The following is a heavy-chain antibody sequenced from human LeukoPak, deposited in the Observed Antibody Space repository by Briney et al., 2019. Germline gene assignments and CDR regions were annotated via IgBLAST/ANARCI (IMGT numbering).Heavy chain of an antibody. CDR3: ASTSREGSSGFFDY. CDR2: IYYSGST. J-gene: IGHJ4*02. CDR1: GGSISSYY. Sequence: SETLSLTCTVSGGSISSYYWSWIRQPPGKGLEWIGYIYYSGSTNYNPSLKSRVTISVDTSKNQFSLKLSSVTAADTAVYYCASTSREGSSGFFDYWGQGTLVTVSS. D-gene: IGHD6-25*01. V-gene: IGHV4-59*01.